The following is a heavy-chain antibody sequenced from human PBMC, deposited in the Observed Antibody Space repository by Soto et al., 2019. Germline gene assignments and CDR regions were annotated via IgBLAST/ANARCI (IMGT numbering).Heavy chain of an antibody. V-gene: IGHV3-30-3*01. CDR2: ISYDGSNK. J-gene: IGHJ4*02. CDR3: VRGRDDYGDYSYFDY. CDR1: GFTFSSYA. Sequence: QVQLVESGGGVVQPGRSPRLSCAASGFTFSSYAMHWVRQAPGKGLEWVAVISYDGSNKYYADSVKGRFTISRDNSKNTLYLQMNSLRAEDTAVYYCVRGRDDYGDYSYFDYWGQGTLVTVSS. D-gene: IGHD4-17*01.